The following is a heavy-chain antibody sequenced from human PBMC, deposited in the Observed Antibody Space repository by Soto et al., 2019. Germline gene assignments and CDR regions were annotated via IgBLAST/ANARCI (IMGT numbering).Heavy chain of an antibody. CDR3: ASPGVDYYYYGMDV. V-gene: IGHV5-10-1*01. Sequence: GESLKISCNGSGYSFTSYWISWVRQMPGKGLEWMGRIDPSDSYTNYSPSFQGHVTISADKSISTAYLQWSRLKASDTAMYYCASPGVDYYYYGMDVWRQRTKVTVSS. CDR2: IDPSDSYT. J-gene: IGHJ6*02. D-gene: IGHD5-12*01. CDR1: GYSFTSYW.